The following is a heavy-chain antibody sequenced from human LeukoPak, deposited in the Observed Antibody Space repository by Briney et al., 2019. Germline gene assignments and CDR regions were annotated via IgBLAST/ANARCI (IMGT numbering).Heavy chain of an antibody. CDR2: IKQDGSEK. CDR3: ASGSHSLSGGGYYYYMDV. CDR1: GFTFSSFA. D-gene: IGHD1-26*01. J-gene: IGHJ6*03. Sequence: GGSLRLSCAASGFTFSSFAMSWVRQAPGKGLEWVANIKQDGSEKYYVDSVKGRFTISRDNAKNSLYLQMNSLRAEDTAVYYCASGSHSLSGGGYYYYMDVWGKGTTVTVSS. V-gene: IGHV3-7*01.